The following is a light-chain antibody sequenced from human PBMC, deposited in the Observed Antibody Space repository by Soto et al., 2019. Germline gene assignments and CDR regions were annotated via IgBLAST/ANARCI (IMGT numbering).Light chain of an antibody. CDR2: AAS. Sequence: DIQMTQSPSSVSASIGDRVTITCRASQIIGSWLAWYQQKPGKAPTLLIYAASSLQSGVPSRFSGIGSGTDFTLTITSLQAEDSATYYCQQANSFPFTFGPGTKVHIK. CDR3: QQANSFPFT. J-gene: IGKJ3*01. CDR1: QIIGSW. V-gene: IGKV1-12*02.